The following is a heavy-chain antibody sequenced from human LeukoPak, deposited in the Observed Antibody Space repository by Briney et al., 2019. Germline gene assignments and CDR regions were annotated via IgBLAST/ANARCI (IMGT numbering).Heavy chain of an antibody. CDR1: GFTLVSYE. CDR3: ARVAGYCNSISNCYSDY. V-gene: IGHV3-48*03. Sequence: GGSLRLSCAASGFTLVSYEMNWVRQAPGKGLEWVSYIDSSGRTIKYADSVKGRFTISRDNAKNSLYLQMNSLRAEDTAVYYCARVAGYCNSISNCYSDYWGQGTLVPVSS. J-gene: IGHJ4*02. D-gene: IGHD2-2*01. CDR2: IDSSGRTI.